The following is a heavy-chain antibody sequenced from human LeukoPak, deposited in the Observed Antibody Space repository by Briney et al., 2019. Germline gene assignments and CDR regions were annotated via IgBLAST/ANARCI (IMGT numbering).Heavy chain of an antibody. D-gene: IGHD4-17*01. J-gene: IGHJ4*02. CDR2: ISGSGGST. CDR1: GFTFSSYA. Sequence: GGSLRLSCAASGFTFSSYAMSWVRQAPGKGLEWVSTISGSGGSTYYADSVKGRFTISRDNSKNTLYLQMNSLRAEDTAAYYCAKGITVTYFDYWGQGTLVTVSS. CDR3: AKGITVTYFDY. V-gene: IGHV3-23*01.